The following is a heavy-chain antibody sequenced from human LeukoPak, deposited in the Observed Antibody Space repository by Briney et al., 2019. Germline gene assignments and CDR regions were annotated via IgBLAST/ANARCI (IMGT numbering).Heavy chain of an antibody. CDR1: GFTFSSYA. Sequence: GGSLRLSCAASGFTFSSYAMSWVRQAPGKGLEWVSAISGSGGSTYYADSVKGRFTISRDNSKNTLYLQMNSLRAEDTAVYYCAITRYNWNDGFFDYWGQGTLVTVSS. D-gene: IGHD1-1*01. J-gene: IGHJ4*02. V-gene: IGHV3-23*01. CDR3: AITRYNWNDGFFDY. CDR2: ISGSGGST.